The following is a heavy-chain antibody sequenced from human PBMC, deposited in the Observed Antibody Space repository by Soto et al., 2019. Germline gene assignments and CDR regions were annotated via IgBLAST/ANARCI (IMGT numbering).Heavy chain of an antibody. V-gene: IGHV1-46*01. Sequence: ASVKVSCKASGYTFTSYYMHWVRQAPGQGLEWMGIINPSGGSTSYAQKFQGRVTMTRDTSTSTVYMELSSLRSEDTAVYYCARDHADIVVVVAAMIGLHFDYWGQGTLVTVSS. CDR1: GYTFTSYY. CDR2: INPSGGST. CDR3: ARDHADIVVVVAAMIGLHFDY. J-gene: IGHJ4*02. D-gene: IGHD2-15*01.